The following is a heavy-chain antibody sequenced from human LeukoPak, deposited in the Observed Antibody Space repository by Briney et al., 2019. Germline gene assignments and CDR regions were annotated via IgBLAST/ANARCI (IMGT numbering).Heavy chain of an antibody. CDR2: IIPIFGTA. D-gene: IGHD3-22*01. J-gene: IGHJ1*01. CDR1: GGTFSSYA. CDR3: ASNYYDLSLQH. Sequence: SVKVSCKASGGTFSSYAISWVRQAPGQGLEWMGGIIPIFGTANYAQKFQGRVTMTRDTSTSTVYMELSSLRSEDTAVYYCASNYYDLSLQHWGQGTLVTVSS. V-gene: IGHV1-69*05.